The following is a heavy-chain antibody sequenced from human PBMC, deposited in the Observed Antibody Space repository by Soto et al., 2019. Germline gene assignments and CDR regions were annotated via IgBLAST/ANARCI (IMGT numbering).Heavy chain of an antibody. CDR3: ARVHYYDSSGFYL. V-gene: IGHV3-21*01. CDR2: ISSSSSYI. J-gene: IGHJ4*02. Sequence: GGSLRLSCAVSGFTIRSTYFSWVRQAPGKGLEWVSSISSSSSYIYYGDSVKGRFTISRDNAKNPLYLQMNSLRAEDTATYYCARVHYYDSSGFYLWGQGTL. CDR1: GFTIRSTY. D-gene: IGHD3-22*01.